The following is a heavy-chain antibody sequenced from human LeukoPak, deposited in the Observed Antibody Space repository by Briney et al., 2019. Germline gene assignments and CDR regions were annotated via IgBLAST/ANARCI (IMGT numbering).Heavy chain of an antibody. CDR2: IYPGDSDT. Sequence: GESLKISCKGSGYSFTSYWIGWVRQMPGKGLEWMGIIYPGDSDTRYSPSFQGQVTISADKSISKAYLQWSSLKASDTAMYYCASAIRYYDSSGYPPHYYYYYGMDVWGQGTTVTVSS. D-gene: IGHD3-22*01. CDR1: GYSFTSYW. J-gene: IGHJ6*02. CDR3: ASAIRYYDSSGYPPHYYYYYGMDV. V-gene: IGHV5-51*01.